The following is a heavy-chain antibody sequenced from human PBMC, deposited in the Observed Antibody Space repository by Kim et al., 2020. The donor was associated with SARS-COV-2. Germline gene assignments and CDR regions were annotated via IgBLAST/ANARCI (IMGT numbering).Heavy chain of an antibody. CDR2: IRSKANSYAT. D-gene: IGHD2-21*02. V-gene: IGHV3-73*01. CDR1: GFTFSGSA. CDR3: TRPPEGVVTAPDAFDI. Sequence: GSLRLSCAASGFTFSGSAMHWVRQASGKGLEWVGRIRSKANSYATAYAASVKGRFTISRDDSKNTAYLQMNSLKTEDTAVYYCTRPPEGVVTAPDAFDIWGQGTMVTVSS. J-gene: IGHJ3*02.